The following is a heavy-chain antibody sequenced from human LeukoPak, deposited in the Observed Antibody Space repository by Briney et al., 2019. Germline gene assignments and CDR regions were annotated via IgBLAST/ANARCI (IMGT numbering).Heavy chain of an antibody. D-gene: IGHD2-2*01. CDR3: ARVKRKYQLLKPLHETPSHYFDY. CDR1: GGSINGGNYY. V-gene: IGHV4-61*02. J-gene: IGHJ4*02. CDR2: ISPSGST. Sequence: PSETLSLTCTVSGGSINGGNYYWTWLRQPAGKGLEWIGRISPSGSTNHNPSLKSQVTISLDTSKNQFSLKVSSVTAADTAVYYCARVKRKYQLLKPLHETPSHYFDYWGQGTLVTVSS.